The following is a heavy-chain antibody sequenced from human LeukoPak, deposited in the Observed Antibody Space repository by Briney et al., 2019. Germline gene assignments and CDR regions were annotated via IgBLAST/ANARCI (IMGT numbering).Heavy chain of an antibody. CDR1: GFTFSSYG. J-gene: IGHJ4*02. V-gene: IGHV3-23*01. Sequence: PGGTPRLSCAASGFTFSSYGMSWVRQAPGKGLEWVSAISGSGGSTYYADSVKGRFTISRDNSKNTLYLQMNSLRAEDTAVYYCAKDIDGWLLFSFDYWGQGTLVTVSS. CDR3: AKDIDGWLLFSFDY. D-gene: IGHD2-21*02. CDR2: ISGSGGST.